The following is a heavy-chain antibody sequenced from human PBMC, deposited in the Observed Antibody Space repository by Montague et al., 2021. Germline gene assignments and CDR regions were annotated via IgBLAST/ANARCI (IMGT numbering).Heavy chain of an antibody. CDR1: GDFISSYTW. CDR3: ARQRVIVVTPAAFFDY. V-gene: IGHV4-31*11. CDR2: IYYTGST. J-gene: IGHJ4*02. D-gene: IGHD2-2*01. Sequence: TLSLTCAVSGDFISSYTWWSWIRQLPGEGLEEIGSIYYTGSTYSNPSLKSRVTISVDTSKSQFSLNLTSVTAADTAVYYCARQRVIVVTPAAFFDYWGQGTLVTVSS.